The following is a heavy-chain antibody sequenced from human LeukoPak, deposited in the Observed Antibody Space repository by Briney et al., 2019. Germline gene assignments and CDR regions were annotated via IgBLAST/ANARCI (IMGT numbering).Heavy chain of an antibody. CDR3: ATGGSSGYYFDY. D-gene: IGHD3-22*01. Sequence: SVKVSCKASGGTFSSYAISWVRQAPGQGLEWMGGIIPIFGTANYAQKFQGRVTITTDESTSTAYMELSRLRSDDTAVYYCATGGSSGYYFDYWGQGTLVTVSS. CDR2: IIPIFGTA. V-gene: IGHV1-69*05. CDR1: GGTFSSYA. J-gene: IGHJ4*02.